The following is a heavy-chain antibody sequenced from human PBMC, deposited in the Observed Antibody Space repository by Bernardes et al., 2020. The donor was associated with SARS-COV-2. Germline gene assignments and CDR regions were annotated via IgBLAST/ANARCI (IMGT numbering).Heavy chain of an antibody. CDR3: ATTGWHQSMGLGASDI. CDR2: IHTSGTT. Sequence: SETLSLTCTVSGGSISNYYWSWIRQPAGKGLEWIGRIHTSGTTKYCPSLKGRVTMSVDTSKNQFSLKMTSVTAADTAVYYCATTGWHQSMGLGASDIWGQGTMVTVSS. V-gene: IGHV4-4*07. J-gene: IGHJ3*02. CDR1: GGSISNYY.